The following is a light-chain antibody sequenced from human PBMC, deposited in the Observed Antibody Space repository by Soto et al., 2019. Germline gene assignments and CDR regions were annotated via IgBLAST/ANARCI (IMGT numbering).Light chain of an antibody. J-gene: IGKJ5*01. CDR3: QQRHLCPIT. CDR1: QSFRGL. V-gene: IGKV3-11*01. CDR2: DAY. Sequence: EVVLTQSPVTLSLSPGERATLSCRASQSFRGLLAWYQQKPGQAPRLLIYDAYNRATGITPRFSSSGSGTDFTLTISSLEHEDSAVYYCQQRHLCPITFGQGTRLEI.